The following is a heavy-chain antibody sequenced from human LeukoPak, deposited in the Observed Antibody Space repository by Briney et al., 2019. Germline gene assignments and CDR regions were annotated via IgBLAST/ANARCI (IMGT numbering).Heavy chain of an antibody. Sequence: PGGSLRLSCAASGFTFSSYSMNWVRQAPGEGLDWVSSISGGGGSTYYADSVKGRFTISRDNSKNTLYLQMNSLRAEDTAVYYCAKDQTQYCSGGSCYLPFDYWGQGTLVTVSS. V-gene: IGHV3-23*01. D-gene: IGHD2-15*01. CDR1: GFTFSSYS. J-gene: IGHJ4*02. CDR2: ISGGGGST. CDR3: AKDQTQYCSGGSCYLPFDY.